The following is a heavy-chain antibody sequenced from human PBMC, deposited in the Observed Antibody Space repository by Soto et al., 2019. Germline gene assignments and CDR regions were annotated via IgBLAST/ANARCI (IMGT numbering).Heavy chain of an antibody. Sequence: EVQLVESGGGLVKPGGSLRLSCAVSGFTFSNYAMNWVRRAPGKGLEWVSSISGSSSSTFYADSVRGRFTISRDNAKNSLFLHMNSLRAEDTAVYYCASSDYYDGSGYYRLFDFWGQGTLVTVSS. V-gene: IGHV3-21*01. CDR2: ISGSSSST. CDR1: GFTFSNYA. D-gene: IGHD3-22*01. J-gene: IGHJ4*02. CDR3: ASSDYYDGSGYYRLFDF.